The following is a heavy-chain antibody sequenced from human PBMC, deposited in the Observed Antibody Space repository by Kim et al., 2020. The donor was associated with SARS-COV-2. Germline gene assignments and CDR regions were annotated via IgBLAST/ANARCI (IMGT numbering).Heavy chain of an antibody. CDR3: ARAPITMVRGVIVGETFDY. CDR2: LNHSGST. Sequence: SETLSLTCAVYGGSFSGYYWSWIRQPPGKGLEWIGELNHSGSTNYNPSLKSRVTISVDTSKNQFSLKLSSVTAADTAVYYCARAPITMVRGVIVGETFDYWGQGTLVTVSS. D-gene: IGHD3-10*01. CDR1: GGSFSGYY. V-gene: IGHV4-34*01. J-gene: IGHJ4*02.